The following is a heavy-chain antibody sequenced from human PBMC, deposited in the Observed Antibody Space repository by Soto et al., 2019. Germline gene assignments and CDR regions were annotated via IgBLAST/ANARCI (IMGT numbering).Heavy chain of an antibody. CDR3: ARVNFWSGFYYYYGMDV. V-gene: IGHV4-34*01. CDR1: GGSFSGYY. D-gene: IGHD3-3*01. J-gene: IGHJ6*02. CDR2: INHSGST. Sequence: SETLSLTCAVYGGSFSGYYWSWIRQPPGKGLEWIGEINHSGSTNYNPSLKSRVTISVDTSKNQFSLKLSSVTAADTAVYYCARVNFWSGFYYYYGMDVWGRGTTVTAP.